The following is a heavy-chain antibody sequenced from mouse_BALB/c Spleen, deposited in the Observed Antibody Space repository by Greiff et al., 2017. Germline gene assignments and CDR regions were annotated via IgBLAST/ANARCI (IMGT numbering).Heavy chain of an antibody. Sequence: QVQLKESGPGLVAPSQSLSITCTVSGFSLTGYGVNWVRQPPGKGLEWLGMIWGDGSTDYNSALKSRLSISKDNSKSQVFLKMDRLQTDDTARYYCARTAMDYWGEETSVTVSS. CDR2: IWGDGST. V-gene: IGHV2-6-7*01. CDR1: GFSLTGYG. CDR3: ARTAMDY. J-gene: IGHJ4*01.